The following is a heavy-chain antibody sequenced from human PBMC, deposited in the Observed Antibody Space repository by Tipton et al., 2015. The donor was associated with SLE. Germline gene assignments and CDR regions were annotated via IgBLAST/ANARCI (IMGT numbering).Heavy chain of an antibody. V-gene: IGHV4-4*07. CDR3: AREGYDSFYYYYYMDV. J-gene: IGHJ6*03. Sequence: TLSLTCTVSGDSITKSYWNWIRQPAGKGLEWIGRFYTSGISIYNPSLKSRTTMSVDASKNQLSLRLTTVTAADTAVYYCAREGYDSFYYYYYMDVWGKGTTVTVSS. CDR1: GDSITKSY. CDR2: FYTSGIS. D-gene: IGHD3-22*01.